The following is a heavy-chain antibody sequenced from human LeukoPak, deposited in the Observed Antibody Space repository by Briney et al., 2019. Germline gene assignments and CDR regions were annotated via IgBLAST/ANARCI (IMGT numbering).Heavy chain of an antibody. CDR2: VSNSGSK. J-gene: IGHJ4*02. Sequence: PSETLSLTCTVSGGSISSSSYYWGWIRQPPGKGLEWIGSVSNSGSKHYNPSLKSRVTVFVDTSKNQFSLRLSSVTAADTAVYCCARLRYDILTGCFDYWGQGTLVTVSS. CDR1: GGSISSSSYY. CDR3: ARLRYDILTGCFDY. D-gene: IGHD3-9*01. V-gene: IGHV4-39*01.